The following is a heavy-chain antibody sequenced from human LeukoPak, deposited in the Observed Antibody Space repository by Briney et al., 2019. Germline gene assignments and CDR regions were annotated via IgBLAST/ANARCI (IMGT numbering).Heavy chain of an antibody. Sequence: SEALSLTCAVYGGSFSGCYWSWIRQPPGKGLEWIGEINHSGSTNYNPSLKSRVTISVDTSKNQFSLKLSSVTAADTAVYYCARGYRYLGYWGQGTLVTVSS. CDR2: INHSGST. CDR1: GGSFSGCY. V-gene: IGHV4-34*01. D-gene: IGHD2-2*02. J-gene: IGHJ4*02. CDR3: ARGYRYLGY.